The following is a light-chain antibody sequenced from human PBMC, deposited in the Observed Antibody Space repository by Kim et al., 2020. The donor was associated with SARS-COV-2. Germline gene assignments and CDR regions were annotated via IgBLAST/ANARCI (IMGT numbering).Light chain of an antibody. CDR3: HQYGRLPWT. CDR2: GES. J-gene: IGKJ1*01. Sequence: SPGERATLSCRASQSVSSSYLAWYQQKPGQAPRLLIYGESSRATGIPDRFSGSGSGTDFTLSISRLEPEDFAVYYCHQYGRLPWTFGQGTKVEIK. V-gene: IGKV3-20*01. CDR1: QSVSSSY.